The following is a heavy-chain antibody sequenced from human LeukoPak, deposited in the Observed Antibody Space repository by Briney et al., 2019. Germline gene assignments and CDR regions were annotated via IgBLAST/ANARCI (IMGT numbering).Heavy chain of an antibody. CDR3: ARCNVWFGESCSD. V-gene: IGHV3-48*01. CDR2: ITGGSNTR. Sequence: PGGSLRLSCAASGFTFSTYSMNWVRQTPGKGLKWVSYITGGSNTRYYADSVKGRFTISRDNAKNSLYLQMNSLRAEDTAVYYCARCNVWFGESCSDWGQGTLVTVSS. J-gene: IGHJ4*02. D-gene: IGHD3-10*01. CDR1: GFTFSTYS.